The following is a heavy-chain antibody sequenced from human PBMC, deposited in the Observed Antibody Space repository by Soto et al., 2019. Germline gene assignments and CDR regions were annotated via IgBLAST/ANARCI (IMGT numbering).Heavy chain of an antibody. J-gene: IGHJ4*02. CDR3: ARHQWLKSLWFGDPLGFDY. Sequence: SETLSLTCTVSGGSINSGDYYWTWIRQPPGKGLEWIGYIYYSGSTNYNPSLKSRVTISVDTSKNQFSLKLSSVTAADTAVYYCARHQWLKSLWFGDPLGFDYWGQGTLVTVSS. CDR1: GGSINSGDYY. D-gene: IGHD3-10*01. V-gene: IGHV4-30-4*01. CDR2: IYYSGST.